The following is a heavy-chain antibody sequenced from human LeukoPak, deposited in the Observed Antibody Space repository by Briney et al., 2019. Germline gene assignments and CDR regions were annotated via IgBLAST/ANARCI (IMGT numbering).Heavy chain of an antibody. Sequence: GASAKVSCKASGGTFSRYAISWVRLAPGQGLEWMGRIIPIFGTANYAQKFQGRVTVTTDESTSTAYMELSSLRSEDTAVYYCARDQEAYYYGSGSSLYIWGQGTMVTVSS. CDR1: GGTFSRYA. J-gene: IGHJ3*02. CDR2: IIPIFGTA. D-gene: IGHD3-10*01. CDR3: ARDQEAYYYGSGSSLYI. V-gene: IGHV1-69*05.